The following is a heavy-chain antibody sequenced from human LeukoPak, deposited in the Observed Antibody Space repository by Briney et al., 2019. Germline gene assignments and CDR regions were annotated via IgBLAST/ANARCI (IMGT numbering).Heavy chain of an antibody. D-gene: IGHD2-15*01. V-gene: IGHV3-30*18. CDR3: AKNGRSHDAFDI. CDR1: GFTFSSYG. J-gene: IGHJ3*02. CDR2: ISYDGSNR. Sequence: GGSLRLSCAASGFTFSSYGMHWVRQAPGKGLEWVAVISYDGSNRYYADSVKGRFTISRDNSKNTLYLQMNSLRAGDTAVYYCAKNGRSHDAFDIWGQGTMVTVSS.